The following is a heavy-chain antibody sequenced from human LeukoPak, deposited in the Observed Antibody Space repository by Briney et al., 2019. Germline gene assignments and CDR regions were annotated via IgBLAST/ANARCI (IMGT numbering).Heavy chain of an antibody. Sequence: PSETLSLTCTVSGGSISSYYWSWIRQPPGKGLEWIGYIYYSGSTNYNPSLKSRVTISVDTSKNQFSLKLSSVTAADTAVYYCARGGMYYYGSGSPNWFDPWGQGTLVTVSS. CDR2: IYYSGST. V-gene: IGHV4-59*12. CDR3: ARGGMYYYGSGSPNWFDP. CDR1: GGSISSYY. D-gene: IGHD3-10*01. J-gene: IGHJ5*02.